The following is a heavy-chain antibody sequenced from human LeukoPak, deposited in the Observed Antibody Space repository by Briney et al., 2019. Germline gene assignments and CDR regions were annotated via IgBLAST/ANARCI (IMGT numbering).Heavy chain of an antibody. CDR1: GYTFTSYD. V-gene: IGHV1-8*01. CDR3: ARGKAAAGIYYFDY. CDR2: MNPNSGNT. D-gene: IGHD6-13*01. J-gene: IGHJ4*02. Sequence: ASVKVSCKASGYTFTSYDINWVRQATGQGIEWMGWMNPNSGNTGYAQKFQGRVTMTRNTSISTAYMELSSLRSEDTAVYYCARGKAAAGIYYFDYWGQGTLVTVSS.